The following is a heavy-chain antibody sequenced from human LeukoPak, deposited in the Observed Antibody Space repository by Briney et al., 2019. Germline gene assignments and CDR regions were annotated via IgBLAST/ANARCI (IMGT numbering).Heavy chain of an antibody. CDR1: GGSISSGSCY. J-gene: IGHJ3*02. D-gene: IGHD3-10*01. Sequence: SQTLSLTCAVSGGSISSGSCYWSWIRQPAGKGLEWIGRIYTSGGTNYNPSLKSRVTISVDTSKNQFSLKLSSVTAADTAVYYCARDYYDAFDIWGQGTMVTVSS. CDR3: ARDYYDAFDI. V-gene: IGHV4-61*02. CDR2: IYTSGGT.